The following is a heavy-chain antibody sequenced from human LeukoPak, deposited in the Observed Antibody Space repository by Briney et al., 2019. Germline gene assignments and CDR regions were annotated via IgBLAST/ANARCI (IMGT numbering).Heavy chain of an antibody. CDR3: ARSLVVGATYPYH. Sequence: PGESLSLSCAASGFTFRSYDMHWVRQATGKGREWVSGIGTAGEIYYPGSVKGRFTISRENAKNSLYLQMNSLRAGDTAVYYCARSLVVGATYPYHWGQGTLVTVSS. V-gene: IGHV3-13*01. J-gene: IGHJ5*02. D-gene: IGHD1-26*01. CDR2: IGTAGEI. CDR1: GFTFRSYD.